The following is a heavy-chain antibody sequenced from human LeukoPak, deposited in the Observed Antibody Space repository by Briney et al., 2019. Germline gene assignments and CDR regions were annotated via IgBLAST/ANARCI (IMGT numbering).Heavy chain of an antibody. J-gene: IGHJ6*04. CDR2: INQDGSEK. V-gene: IGHV3-7*01. CDR3: AELGITMIGGV. Sequence: GGSLRLSCAASGFTFSSYWTGWVRQAPGKGLEWVASINQDGSEKYYVDFVKGRFTISRDNAKNSLYLQMNSLRAEDTAVYYCAELGITMIGGVWGKGTTVTISS. CDR1: GFTFSSYW. D-gene: IGHD3-10*02.